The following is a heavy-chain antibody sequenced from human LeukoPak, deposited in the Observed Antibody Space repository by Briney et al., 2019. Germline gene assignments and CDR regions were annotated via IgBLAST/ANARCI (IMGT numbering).Heavy chain of an antibody. CDR1: GGSISSYY. D-gene: IGHD3-22*01. CDR2: IYYSGST. Sequence: SETLSLTCTVSGGSISSYYWSWIRQPPGKGLEWIGYIYYSGSTSYKPSLSSRVTISVDTSKNQFSLRLSSVTAADTAVYYCARGPVPDSRAWGQGTLVTVSS. J-gene: IGHJ4*02. V-gene: IGHV4-59*01. CDR3: ARGPVPDSRA.